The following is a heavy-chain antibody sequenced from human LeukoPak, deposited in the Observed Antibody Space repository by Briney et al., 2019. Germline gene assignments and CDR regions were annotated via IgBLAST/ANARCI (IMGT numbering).Heavy chain of an antibody. J-gene: IGHJ5*02. D-gene: IGHD3-10*01. CDR3: TSRSGSWENWFDP. CDR2: IRSEANSYAT. Sequence: PGGSLRLSCAASGFTFSGSAMHWVRQASGKGLEWVGRIRSEANSYATAYAASVKGRFTISRDDSKNTAYLQMNSLKTEDTAVYYCTSRSGSWENWFDPWGQGALVTVSS. V-gene: IGHV3-73*01. CDR1: GFTFSGSA.